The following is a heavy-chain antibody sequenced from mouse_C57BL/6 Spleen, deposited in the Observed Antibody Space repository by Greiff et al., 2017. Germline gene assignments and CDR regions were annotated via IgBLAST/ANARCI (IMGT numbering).Heavy chain of an antibody. Sequence: QVQLQQPGAELVRPGSSVKLSCKASGYTFTSYWMDWVKQRPGQGLEWIGNIYPSDSETHYNQKFKDKATLTVDKSSSTAYMQLSSLTSEDSAVYYCARVNWDWYFDVWGTGTTVTVSS. V-gene: IGHV1-61*01. CDR2: IYPSDSET. CDR1: GYTFTSYW. D-gene: IGHD4-1*01. CDR3: ARVNWDWYFDV. J-gene: IGHJ1*03.